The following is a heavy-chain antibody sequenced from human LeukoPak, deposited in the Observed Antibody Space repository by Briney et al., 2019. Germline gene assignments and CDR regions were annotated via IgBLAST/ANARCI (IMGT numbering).Heavy chain of an antibody. V-gene: IGHV1-46*01. Sequence: GASVKVSCKAFGYTFTSNYMHWVRQAPGQGPEWMGVISPSGGSTTYAQKFQGRVTLTRDMSTSTDYLELSSLRSDDTAVYYCARGLRTGTTHSSRYWGQGTLVTVSS. CDR2: ISPSGGST. D-gene: IGHD1-1*01. CDR1: GYTFTSNY. CDR3: ARGLRTGTTHSSRY. J-gene: IGHJ4*02.